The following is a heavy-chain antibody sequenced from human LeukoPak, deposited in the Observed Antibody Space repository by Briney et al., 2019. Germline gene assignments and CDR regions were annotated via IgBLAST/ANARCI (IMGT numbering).Heavy chain of an antibody. CDR3: ARHGIAAAGRKVPYYFDY. Sequence: PSETLSLTCAVYGGSFSGYYWSWIRQPPGKGLEWIGEINHSGSTNYNPSLKSRVTISVDTSKNQFSLKLSSVTAADTAVYYCARHGIAAAGRKVPYYFDYWGQGTLVTVSS. CDR1: GGSFSGYY. D-gene: IGHD6-13*01. CDR2: INHSGST. V-gene: IGHV4-34*01. J-gene: IGHJ4*02.